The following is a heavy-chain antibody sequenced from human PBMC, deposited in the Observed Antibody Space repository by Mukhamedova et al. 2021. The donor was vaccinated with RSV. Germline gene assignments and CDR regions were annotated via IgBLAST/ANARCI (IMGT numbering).Heavy chain of an antibody. V-gene: IGHV3-48*04. CDR2: TRRSSEII. D-gene: IGHD1-1*01. J-gene: IGHJ4*02. CDR3: ARERLSYFDY. Sequence: GKGPEWIASTRRSSEIINYADSVKGRFTISRDNTKRSWYLQMNSLTAEDTGLYYCARERLSYFDYWGQGTLVTVSS.